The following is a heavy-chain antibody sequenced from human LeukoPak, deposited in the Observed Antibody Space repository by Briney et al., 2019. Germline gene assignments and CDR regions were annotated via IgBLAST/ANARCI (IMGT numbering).Heavy chain of an antibody. D-gene: IGHD6-19*01. J-gene: IGHJ4*02. V-gene: IGHV3-30-3*01. Sequence: GGSLRLSCAASGFIFSSYAMHWVRQAPGKALEWVAIISYDGGNKYYPDSVKGRFTISRDNFKNTVYLEMNSLRVEDTTVYYCAREGAVAGDFDYWGQGSLVTVSS. CDR3: AREGAVAGDFDY. CDR1: GFIFSSYA. CDR2: ISYDGGNK.